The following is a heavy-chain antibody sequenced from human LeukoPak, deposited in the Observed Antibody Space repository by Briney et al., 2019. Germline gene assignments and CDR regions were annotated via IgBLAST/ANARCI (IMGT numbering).Heavy chain of an antibody. Sequence: ASVTVSCTASGYTFTSYDINWVRQATGQGLEWMGWMNPNSGNTGYAQKFQGRVTMTRNTSISTAYMELSSLRSEDTAVYYCARGRLLYYYGSGSIFNWFDPWGQGTLVTVSS. D-gene: IGHD3-10*01. J-gene: IGHJ5*02. CDR3: ARGRLLYYYGSGSIFNWFDP. CDR2: MNPNSGNT. CDR1: GYTFTSYD. V-gene: IGHV1-8*01.